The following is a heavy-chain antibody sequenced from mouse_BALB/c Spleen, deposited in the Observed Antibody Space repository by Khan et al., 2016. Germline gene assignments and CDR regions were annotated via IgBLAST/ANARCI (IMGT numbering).Heavy chain of an antibody. Sequence: QVQLQQSGAELVRPGTSVKVSCKASGYAFTNYLIEWVKQRPGQGLEWIGVINPGSGGTNYNEKFKGKATLTADTSSSTAYMQLSSLTSDDSAVYFCARYDGNYYAMDYWGQGTSVTVSA. V-gene: IGHV1-54*01. J-gene: IGHJ4*01. D-gene: IGHD2-3*01. CDR2: INPGSGGT. CDR1: GYAFTNYL. CDR3: ARYDGNYYAMDY.